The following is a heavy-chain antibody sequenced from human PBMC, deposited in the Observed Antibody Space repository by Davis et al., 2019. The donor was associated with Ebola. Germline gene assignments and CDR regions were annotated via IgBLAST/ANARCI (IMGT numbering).Heavy chain of an antibody. Sequence: GESLKISCAASGFTFSSYGMHWVRRAPGKGLEWVAVIWYDGSNKYYADSVKGRFTISRDNSKNTLYLQMNSLRAEDTAVYSCARADCSGASCRQGWNYYYGMDVWGKGTTVTVSS. V-gene: IGHV3-33*01. J-gene: IGHJ6*04. CDR1: GFTFSSYG. CDR2: IWYDGSNK. CDR3: ARADCSGASCRQGWNYYYGMDV. D-gene: IGHD2-15*01.